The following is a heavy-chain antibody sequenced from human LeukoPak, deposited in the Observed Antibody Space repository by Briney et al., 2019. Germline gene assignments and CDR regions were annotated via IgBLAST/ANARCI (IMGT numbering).Heavy chain of an antibody. Sequence: PSETLSLTCAVSGVSISSYYWNWLRQSPGKGLEWIGYSHYSGTANYNPSLNSRVTISVDTYKNPVSLKLTSVSAADACVYYCARWGECRSYVVHAFDVWGPGTMVTGSS. CDR3: ARWGECRSYVVHAFDV. J-gene: IGHJ3*01. V-gene: IGHV4-59*01. CDR1: GVSISSYY. CDR2: SHYSGTA. D-gene: IGHD2-15*01.